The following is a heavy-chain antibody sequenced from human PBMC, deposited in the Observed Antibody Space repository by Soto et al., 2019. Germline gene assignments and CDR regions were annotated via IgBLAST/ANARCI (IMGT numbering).Heavy chain of an antibody. CDR1: GFIVSSKY. CDR2: IYTGGST. D-gene: IGHD3-16*01. CDR3: TTYTGYGMEV. V-gene: IGHV3-53*02. J-gene: IGHJ6*02. Sequence: EVQMVETGGGLSQPGGSLRLSCAVSGFIVSSKYMTWVRQAPGKGLEWVSVIYTGGSTHYADSARGRFTISRDSSNNTLYLQMNSLRAEDGAVYYFTTYTGYGMEVWGQGPTVTGSS.